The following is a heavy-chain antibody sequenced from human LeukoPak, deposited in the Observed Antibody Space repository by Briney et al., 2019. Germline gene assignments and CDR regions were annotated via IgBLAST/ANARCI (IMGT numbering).Heavy chain of an antibody. J-gene: IGHJ6*02. Sequence: SETLPLTCTVSGGSISSGGYYWSWIRQHPGKGLEWIGYIYYSGSTYYNPSLKSRVTISVDTSKNQFSLKLSSVTAADTAVYYCARAHGSSSYYYYGMDVWGQGTTVTVSS. CDR3: ARAHGSSSYYYYGMDV. CDR2: IYYSGST. D-gene: IGHD3-10*01. CDR1: GGSISSGGYY. V-gene: IGHV4-31*03.